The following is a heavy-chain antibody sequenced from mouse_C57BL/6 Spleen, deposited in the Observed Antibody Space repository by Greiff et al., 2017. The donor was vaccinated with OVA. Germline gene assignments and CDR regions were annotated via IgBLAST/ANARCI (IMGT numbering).Heavy chain of an antibody. V-gene: IGHV1-18*01. J-gene: IGHJ1*03. Sequence: EVQLQQSGPELVKPGASVKIPCEASGYTFTDYNMDWVKQSHGKSLEWIGDINPNNGGTIYNQKFKGKATLTVDKSSSTAYMELRSLTSEDTAVYYCARRGFTTVVARTGYFDVWGTGTTVTVSS. CDR1: GYTFTDYN. CDR2: INPNNGGT. D-gene: IGHD1-1*01. CDR3: ARRGFTTVVARTGYFDV.